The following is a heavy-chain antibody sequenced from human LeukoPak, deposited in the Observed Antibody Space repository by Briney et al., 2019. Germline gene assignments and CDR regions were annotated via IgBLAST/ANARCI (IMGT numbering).Heavy chain of an antibody. CDR2: ISPSGGT. CDR1: GYTFTGYY. CDR3: ARDHYYSSGSPSFDY. D-gene: IGHD3-10*01. V-gene: IGHV1-2*02. Sequence: ASVKVSCKVSGYTFTGYYMHWVRQAPGQGLEWMGWISPSGGTDYAQKFQGRVTMTRDTSITTAYMELDSLRSDDTAVYYCARDHYYSSGSPSFDYWGQGTLVTVSS. J-gene: IGHJ4*02.